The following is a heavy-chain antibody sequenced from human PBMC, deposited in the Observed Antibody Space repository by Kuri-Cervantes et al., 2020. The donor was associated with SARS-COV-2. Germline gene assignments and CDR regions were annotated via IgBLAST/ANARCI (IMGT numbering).Heavy chain of an antibody. V-gene: IGHV4-4*07. CDR3: ARESSPEPQGYGYCSSTSCYRFDY. CDR2: IYTSGST. CDR1: GGSISSYY. J-gene: IGHJ4*02. Sequence: SETLSLTCTVSGGSISSYYWSWIRQPAGKGLEWIGRIYTSGSTNYNPSLKSRVTISVDTSKNQFSLKLSSVTAADTAVYYCARESSPEPQGYGYCSSTSCYRFDYWGQGTLVTVSS. D-gene: IGHD2-2*02.